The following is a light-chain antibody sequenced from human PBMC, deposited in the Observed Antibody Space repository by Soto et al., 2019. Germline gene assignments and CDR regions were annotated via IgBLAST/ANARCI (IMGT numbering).Light chain of an antibody. V-gene: IGKV3-15*01. CDR1: QSVSSN. J-gene: IGKJ2*01. CDR2: GAS. Sequence: EIVMTQSPATLSVSPGERATLSCRASQSVSSNLVWYQQKPGQAPRLLIYGASTRATGIPARFSGSGSGTEFTISISSVQSEDFAVYYCQQYNNVYTFGRGTKLEIK. CDR3: QQYNNVYT.